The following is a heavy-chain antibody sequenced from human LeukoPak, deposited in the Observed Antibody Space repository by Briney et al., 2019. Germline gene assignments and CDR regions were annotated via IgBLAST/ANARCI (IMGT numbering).Heavy chain of an antibody. CDR3: ARGRITIFGVVIGCFDY. CDR2: INHSGST. D-gene: IGHD3-3*01. J-gene: IGHJ4*02. CDR1: GGSFSGYY. Sequence: PSETLSLTCAVYGGSFSGYYWSWIRQPPGKGLEWIGEINHSGSTNYNPSLKSRVTISVDTSKNQFSLKLSSVTAADTAVYYCARGRITIFGVVIGCFDYWGQGTLVTVSS. V-gene: IGHV4-34*01.